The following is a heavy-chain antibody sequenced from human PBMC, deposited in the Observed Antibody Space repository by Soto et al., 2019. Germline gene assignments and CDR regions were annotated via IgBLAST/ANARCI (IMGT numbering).Heavy chain of an antibody. CDR1: GFSLTTSGVG. Sequence: QITLKASGPALVKPTQTLTLTCTFSGFSLTTSGVGVGWIRQPPGKALEWLALIYWDDDKRYCPSLRNRLTITKDTSRNQVVLTMTNMDPVDTGTYFCAHRLTINNDWNYGRFDYWGQGTLVTVSS. CDR3: AHRLTINNDWNYGRFDY. D-gene: IGHD1-7*01. CDR2: IYWDDDK. V-gene: IGHV2-5*02. J-gene: IGHJ4*02.